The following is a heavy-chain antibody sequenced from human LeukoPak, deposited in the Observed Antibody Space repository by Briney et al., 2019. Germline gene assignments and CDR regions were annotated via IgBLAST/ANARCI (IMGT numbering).Heavy chain of an antibody. CDR2: INAHSGVT. Sequence: GASVKVSCKASGYTFTGYYMHWVRQAPGQGLEWMGWINAHSGVTNYAQKFQGRVTMTTDTSTSTAYMELRRLRSDDTAVYYCARAYCSGGSRPVDYWGKGTLVSVSS. CDR1: GYTFTGYY. J-gene: IGHJ4*02. D-gene: IGHD2-15*01. V-gene: IGHV1-2*02. CDR3: ARAYCSGGSRPVDY.